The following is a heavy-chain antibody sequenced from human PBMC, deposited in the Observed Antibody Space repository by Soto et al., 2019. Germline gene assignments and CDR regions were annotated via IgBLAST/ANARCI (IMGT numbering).Heavy chain of an antibody. V-gene: IGHV4-59*01. CDR3: ARHGTVALDY. J-gene: IGHJ4*02. D-gene: IGHD4-17*01. Sequence: SETLSLTCTVSGGSISSYYWSWIRQPPGKGLEWIGYIYYSGSTNCNPSLKSRVTISVDTSKNQFSLKLSSVTAADTAVYYCARHGTVALDYWGQGTLVTVSS. CDR1: GGSISSYY. CDR2: IYYSGST.